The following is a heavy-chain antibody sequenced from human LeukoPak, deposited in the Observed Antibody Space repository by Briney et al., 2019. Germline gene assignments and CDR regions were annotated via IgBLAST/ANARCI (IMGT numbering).Heavy chain of an antibody. Sequence: SVKVSCKASGYTITNNYMHWVRQAPGQGLEWMGGIIPIFGAANYAQKFQGRVTITADKSTSTSYMELSSMRSEDTAVYYCARSSVVTAMVHLEYWGQGTLVTVSS. V-gene: IGHV1-69*06. D-gene: IGHD2-21*02. CDR2: IIPIFGAA. CDR3: ARSSVVTAMVHLEY. CDR1: GYTITNNY. J-gene: IGHJ4*02.